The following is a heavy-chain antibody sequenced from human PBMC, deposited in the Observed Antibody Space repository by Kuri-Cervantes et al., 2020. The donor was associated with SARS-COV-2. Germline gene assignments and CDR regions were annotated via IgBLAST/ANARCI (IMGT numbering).Heavy chain of an antibody. D-gene: IGHD2-8*01. Sequence: GSLRLSCTVSGGSISNSSYYWGWIRQPPGKGLEWIGTIYYSGSTDSDPSLKSRVTISVDTSRNEFSLKLTSVTDVDTAIYYCASLLGFCTNAACYRYFDYWGQGTLVTVSS. CDR1: GGSISNSSYY. CDR3: ASLLGFCTNAACYRYFDY. J-gene: IGHJ4*03. V-gene: IGHV4-39*01. CDR2: IYYSGST.